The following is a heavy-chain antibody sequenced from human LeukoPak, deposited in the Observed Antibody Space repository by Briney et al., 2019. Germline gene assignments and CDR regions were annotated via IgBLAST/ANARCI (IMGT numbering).Heavy chain of an antibody. V-gene: IGHV3-23*01. CDR2: VSGGGGST. J-gene: IGHJ5*02. CDR1: GFTFSSYA. D-gene: IGHD1-20*01. CDR3: AKDPTLSGTT. Sequence: GGSLRLSCAASGFTFSSYALTWVRQAPGKGLEWVSAVSGGGGSTYYADSVKGRFTISRDNSKNTLYLQMNSLRAEDTAVYYCAKDPTLSGTTWGQGTLVTVSS.